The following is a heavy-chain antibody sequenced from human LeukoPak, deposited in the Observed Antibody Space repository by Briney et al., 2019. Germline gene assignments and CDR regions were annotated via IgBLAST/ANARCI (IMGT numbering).Heavy chain of an antibody. CDR3: ASTDIVATDRYFDY. J-gene: IGHJ4*02. D-gene: IGHD5-12*01. CDR1: GGSISSGSYY. V-gene: IGHV4-61*02. Sequence: SQTLSLTCTVSGGSISSGSYYWSWIRQPAGKGLEWIGRIYTSGSTNYNPSLKSRVTISVDTSKSQFSLKLSSVTAADTAVYYCASTDIVATDRYFDYWGQGTLVTVSS. CDR2: IYTSGST.